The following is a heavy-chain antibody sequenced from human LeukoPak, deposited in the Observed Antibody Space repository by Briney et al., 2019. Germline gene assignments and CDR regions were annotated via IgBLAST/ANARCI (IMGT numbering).Heavy chain of an antibody. CDR2: IIPIFGTA. CDR3: ARVDGYSGFDY. D-gene: IGHD5-24*01. CDR1: GYTFTSYA. Sequence: EASVKVSCKASGYTFTSYAMHWVRQAPGQGLEWMGGIIPIFGTANYAQKFQGRVTITADESTSTAYMELSSLRSEDTAVYYCARVDGYSGFDYWGQGTLVAVSS. J-gene: IGHJ4*02. V-gene: IGHV1-69*13.